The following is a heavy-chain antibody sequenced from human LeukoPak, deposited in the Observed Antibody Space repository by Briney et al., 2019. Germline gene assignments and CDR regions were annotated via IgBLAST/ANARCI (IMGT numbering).Heavy chain of an antibody. CDR3: ARASLPPVYDAFDI. CDR1: GGSFSGYY. D-gene: IGHD1-14*01. V-gene: IGHV4-34*01. CDR2: INHSGST. Sequence: PSETLSLTCAVYGGSFSGYYWSWICQPPGKGLEWIGEINHSGSTNYNPSLKSRVTISVDTSKNQFSLKLSSVTAADTAVYYCARASLPPVYDAFDIWGQGTMVTVSS. J-gene: IGHJ3*02.